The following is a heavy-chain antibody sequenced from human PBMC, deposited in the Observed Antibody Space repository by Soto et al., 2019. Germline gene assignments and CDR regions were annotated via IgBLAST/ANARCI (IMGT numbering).Heavy chain of an antibody. CDR2: IYSGGST. CDR3: DRAGIAAPGYFDY. Sequence: EVSLRLSCAASGFTFSSNYMSWVRQAPGKGLEWVSVIYSGGSTYYADSVKGRFTISRDNSKNTLYLQMNSLRSEDTAVYYCDRAGIAAPGYFDYWGQGHLSIVCS. CDR1: GFTFSSNY. J-gene: IGHJ4*02. V-gene: IGHV3-53*01. D-gene: IGHD6-13*01.